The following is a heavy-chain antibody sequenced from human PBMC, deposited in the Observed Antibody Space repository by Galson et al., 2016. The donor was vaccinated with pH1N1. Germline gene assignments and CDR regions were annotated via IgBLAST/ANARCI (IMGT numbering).Heavy chain of an antibody. CDR3: ASKRVGWELGGNWFDP. Sequence: TLSLTCTVSGGSISSGGYYWSWIRQHPGKGLEWIGYIYYSGSTYYNPSLKSRVTISVDKSKNQFSLKLSSVTAADTAVYYCASKRVGWELGGNWFDPWGQGTLVTVSS. CDR2: IYYSGST. D-gene: IGHD1-26*01. J-gene: IGHJ5*02. V-gene: IGHV4-31*09. CDR1: GGSISSGGYY.